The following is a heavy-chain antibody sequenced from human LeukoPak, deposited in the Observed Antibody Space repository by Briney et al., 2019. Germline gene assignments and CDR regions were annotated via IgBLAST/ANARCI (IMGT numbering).Heavy chain of an antibody. CDR3: ANEYSSSSGRSFQH. V-gene: IGHV3-30*02. J-gene: IGHJ1*01. Sequence: GGSLRLSCAASGFTFSNYGMHWVRQAPGKGLEWVSFIRYNEIDKYYADSVKGRFTVSRDNAKNTLYLQMNSLRAEDTAVYYCANEYSSSSGRSFQHWGQGTLVTVSS. CDR1: GFTFSNYG. CDR2: IRYNEIDK. D-gene: IGHD6-6*01.